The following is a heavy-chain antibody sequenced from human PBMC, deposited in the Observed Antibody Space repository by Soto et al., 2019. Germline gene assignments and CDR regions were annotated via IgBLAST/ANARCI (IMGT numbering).Heavy chain of an antibody. J-gene: IGHJ3*02. D-gene: IGHD4-17*01. Sequence: EVQLVASGGVLVKPGESLRLSCAGSGLSFSDVKMTWVRQLPGKGLEWVGRIQTKTGGGTADYPAAVRGRFTNSRDDSKNTMDSQLNRLKTEDTAGSYCATDYGWAFQIWGQGTTVTVSS. CDR3: ATDYGWAFQI. CDR1: GLSFSDVK. V-gene: IGHV3-15*01. CDR2: IQTKTGGGTA.